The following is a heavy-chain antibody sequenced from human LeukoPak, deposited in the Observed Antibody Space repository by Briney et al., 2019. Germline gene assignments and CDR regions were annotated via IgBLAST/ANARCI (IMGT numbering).Heavy chain of an antibody. CDR2: IWFDGNNK. CDR3: ARASFYDSSGYYRSYYFDY. CDR1: GFSFSSYG. Sequence: SLRLSCAACGFSFSSYGMQWVRPAPGMGLEGVVIIWFDGNNKYYADTMNGRFTTSRDTSKNTLYLQMNSLRAEDTAVYYWARASFYDSSGYYRSYYFDYWGQGTLVTVSS. D-gene: IGHD3-22*01. V-gene: IGHV3-33*01. J-gene: IGHJ4*02.